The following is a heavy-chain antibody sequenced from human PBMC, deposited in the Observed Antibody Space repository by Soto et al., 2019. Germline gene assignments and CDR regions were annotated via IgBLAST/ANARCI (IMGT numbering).Heavy chain of an antibody. Sequence: GSVKVSCKASGYTFTSYGISWVRQAPGQGLEWMGWISAYNGNTNYAQKLQGRVTMTTDTSTSTAYMELRSLRSDDTAVYYCARGGVVVAATSSLYPFDYWGQGTLVTVSS. CDR2: ISAYNGNT. CDR3: ARGGVVVAATSSLYPFDY. CDR1: GYTFTSYG. J-gene: IGHJ4*02. D-gene: IGHD2-15*01. V-gene: IGHV1-18*01.